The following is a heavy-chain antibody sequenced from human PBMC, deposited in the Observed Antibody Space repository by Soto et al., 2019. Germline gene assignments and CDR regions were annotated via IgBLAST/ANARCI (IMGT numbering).Heavy chain of an antibody. D-gene: IGHD3-9*01. CDR2: ISAYNGNT. Sequence: GASVKVSCKASGYTFTSYGISWVRQATGQGLEWMRWISAYNGNTNYAQKLQGRVTMTTDTSTSTAYMELRSLRSDDTAVYYCATVLRYFDWLLVAFDYWGQGTLVTVSS. CDR1: GYTFTSYG. V-gene: IGHV1-18*01. J-gene: IGHJ4*02. CDR3: ATVLRYFDWLLVAFDY.